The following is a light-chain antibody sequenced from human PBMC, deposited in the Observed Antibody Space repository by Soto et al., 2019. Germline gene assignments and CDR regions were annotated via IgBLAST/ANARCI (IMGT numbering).Light chain of an antibody. J-gene: IGKJ4*01. CDR1: QSVSSS. Sequence: EIVMTQSPATLSVSPGDRATLSCRASQSVSSSLAWYQQIPGQAPRLLIYDASTRATGIPARFGGRGSGTEFTLTISSLQSVDFAVYYCQQYNNWPPLTFGGGTKVELK. CDR2: DAS. CDR3: QQYNNWPPLT. V-gene: IGKV3-15*01.